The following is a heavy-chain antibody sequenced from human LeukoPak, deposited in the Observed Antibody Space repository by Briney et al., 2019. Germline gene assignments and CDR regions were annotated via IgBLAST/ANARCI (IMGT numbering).Heavy chain of an antibody. V-gene: IGHV3-21*01. CDR3: ARVWSDCYVTNCYISEY. J-gene: IGHJ4*02. Sequence: GGSLRLSCAASGFSFSSYNMNWVRQAPGERPEWVSSIGSSSTYIYYADSVKGRFTISRDDAKNSLFLQMNSLRAEDTAVYYCARVWSDCYVTNCYISEYWGQGTLVTVSS. CDR1: GFSFSSYN. CDR2: IGSSSTYI. D-gene: IGHD3-3*01.